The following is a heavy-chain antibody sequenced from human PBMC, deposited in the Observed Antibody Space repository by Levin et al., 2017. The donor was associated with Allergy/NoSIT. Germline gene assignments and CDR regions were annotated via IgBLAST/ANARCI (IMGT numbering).Heavy chain of an antibody. Sequence: KSGGSLRLSCAASGFTFSNAWMSWVRQAPGKGLEWVGRIKSKTDGGTTDYAAPVKGRFTISRDDSKNTLYLQMNSLKTEDAAVYFCAYSYGYYFDYWGQGTLVTVSS. V-gene: IGHV3-15*01. CDR2: IKSKTDGGTT. J-gene: IGHJ4*02. CDR3: AYSYGYYFDY. CDR1: GFTFSNAW. D-gene: IGHD5-18*01.